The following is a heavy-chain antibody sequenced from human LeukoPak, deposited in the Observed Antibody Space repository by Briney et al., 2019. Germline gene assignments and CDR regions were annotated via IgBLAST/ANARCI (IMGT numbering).Heavy chain of an antibody. V-gene: IGHV1-18*03. CDR2: ISAYNANA. J-gene: IGHJ3*01. CDR3: ARDSGPPFFPAFDL. CDR1: RYTFTSYG. D-gene: IGHD6-19*01. Sequence: ASVKVSCKASRYTFTSYGISWVRQAPGQGREGMGWISAYNANANYEQKLQGRVTMTKDTSTSTAYMELRSLRSDDMAVYYCARDSGPPFFPAFDLWGQGTMVTVSS.